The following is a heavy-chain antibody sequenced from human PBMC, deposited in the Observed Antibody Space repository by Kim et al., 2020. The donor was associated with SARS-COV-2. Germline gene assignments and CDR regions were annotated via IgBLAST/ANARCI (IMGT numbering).Heavy chain of an antibody. CDR1: GFTFSTYA. CDR2: VSRSTSGT. J-gene: IGHJ6*02. V-gene: IGHV3-23*01. Sequence: GGSLRLSCAASGFTFSTYAMNWVRQASGKGLEWVSSVSRSTSGTYYADSVKGRFTISRDNSKNTLYLQMDSLRAEDTAVYYCAKSVKSDTAVAEYYHYGLDVWGQGTAVTVPS. D-gene: IGHD5-18*01. CDR3: AKSVKSDTAVAEYYHYGLDV.